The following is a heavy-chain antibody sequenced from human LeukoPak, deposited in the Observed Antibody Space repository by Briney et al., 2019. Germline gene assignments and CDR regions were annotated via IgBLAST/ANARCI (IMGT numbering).Heavy chain of an antibody. V-gene: IGHV3-20*04. CDR3: TTDPDYGDYFPSTEWFDP. D-gene: IGHD4-17*01. CDR1: GFTFDDYG. CDR2: INWNGGST. Sequence: GGSLRLSCAASGFTFDDYGMSWVRQAPGKGLEWVSGINWNGGSTGYADSVKGRFTISRDNAKNSLYLQMNSLKTEDTAVYYCTTDPDYGDYFPSTEWFDPWGQGTLVTVSS. J-gene: IGHJ5*02.